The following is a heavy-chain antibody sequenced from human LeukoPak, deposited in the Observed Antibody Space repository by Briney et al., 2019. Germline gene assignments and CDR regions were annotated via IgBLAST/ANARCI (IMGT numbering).Heavy chain of an antibody. J-gene: IGHJ6*03. Sequence: PSETLSLTCTVSGGSISSSSYYWGWIRQPPGKGLEWIGSIYYSGSTYYNPSLKSRVTISVDTSKNQFSLKLSSVTAADTAVYYCARDSPYYYGSGSATYCMDVWGKGTTVTISS. CDR2: IYYSGST. CDR3: ARDSPYYYGSGSATYCMDV. V-gene: IGHV4-39*07. D-gene: IGHD3-10*01. CDR1: GGSISSSSYY.